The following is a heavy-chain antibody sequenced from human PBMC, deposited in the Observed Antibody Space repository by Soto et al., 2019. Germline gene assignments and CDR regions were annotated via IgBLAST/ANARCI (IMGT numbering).Heavy chain of an antibody. CDR3: ARDRNLLPYYYYGMDF. CDR1: GGSFSGYY. CDR2: INHSGST. Sequence: SETLSLTCAVYGGSFSGYYWSWIRQPPGKGLEWIGEINHSGSTNYNPSLKSRVTISVDTSKNQFSLKLSSVTAADTAVYYCARDRNLLPYYYYGMDFWGQGTTVIVSS. J-gene: IGHJ6*02. V-gene: IGHV4-34*01. D-gene: IGHD1-1*01.